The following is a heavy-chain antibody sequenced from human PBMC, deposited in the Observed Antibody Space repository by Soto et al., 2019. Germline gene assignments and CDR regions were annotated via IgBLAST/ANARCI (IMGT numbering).Heavy chain of an antibody. CDR1: GFTFSSYA. CDR2: ISGSGGST. D-gene: IGHD6-6*01. CDR3: AKDNEYSSSLSANWFDP. J-gene: IGHJ5*02. Sequence: EVQLLESGGGLVQPGGSLRLSCAASGFTFSSYAMSWVRQAAGKGLEWVSAISGSGGSTYYADSVKGRFTISRDNSKNTLYLQMNSLRAEDTAVYYCAKDNEYSSSLSANWFDPWGQGTLVTVSS. V-gene: IGHV3-23*01.